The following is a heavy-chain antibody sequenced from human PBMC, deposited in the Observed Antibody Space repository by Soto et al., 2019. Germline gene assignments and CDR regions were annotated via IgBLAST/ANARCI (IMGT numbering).Heavy chain of an antibody. CDR2: IYSSGNT. CDR3: AKNRSPYGMDV. V-gene: IGHV3-53*01. Sequence: GGSLRLSCAASGFIVSSNYMNWVRQAPGKGLGWVSVIYSSGNTYYADSVKGRLTISRDKSKTTVYLQMNSLRAEDTAVYYCAKNRSPYGMDVWGQGTTVTVSS. CDR1: GFIVSSNY. J-gene: IGHJ6*02.